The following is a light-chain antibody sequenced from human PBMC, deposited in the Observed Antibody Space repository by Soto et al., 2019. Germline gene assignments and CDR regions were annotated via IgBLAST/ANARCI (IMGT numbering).Light chain of an antibody. CDR1: QSVSSN. CDR3: QQYNNWPPWT. CDR2: GAS. J-gene: IGKJ1*01. V-gene: IGKV3-15*01. Sequence: EIVMTQSPATLSVSPGERATLSCRASQSVSSNLAWYQQKPGQAPRLLIYGASTRANGIPARFSGSGSGTELTLTLSSLQSEDFAVYDGQQYNNWPPWTFGQGTKVDIK.